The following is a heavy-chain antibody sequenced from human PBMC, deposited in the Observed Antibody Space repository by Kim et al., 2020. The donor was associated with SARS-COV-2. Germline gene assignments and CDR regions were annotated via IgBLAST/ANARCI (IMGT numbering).Heavy chain of an antibody. CDR2: IHHSGRT. D-gene: IGHD3-22*01. CDR3: ARGRTGVEMILVVMMGAESYFDY. V-gene: IGHV4-34*01. J-gene: IGHJ4*02. Sequence: SETLSLSCAVYGESFSGHYWSWIRQPPGKGLEWIGEIHHSGRTNYNPSLKSRVTISVDTSKNQFSLRLRSVTAADTARYYCARGRTGVEMILVVMMGAESYFDYWGLGTLVTVSS. CDR1: GESFSGHY.